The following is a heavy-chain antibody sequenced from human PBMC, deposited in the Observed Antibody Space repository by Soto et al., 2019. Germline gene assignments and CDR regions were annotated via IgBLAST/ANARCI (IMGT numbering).Heavy chain of an antibody. D-gene: IGHD2-15*01. Sequence: QVHLVESGGGVVQPGGSLRLSCAASGFTFRSYGIHWVRQAPGKGLEWVSVISYDGSNKYYGDSVKGRFTISRDNSKNTLYLQKNSLRAEDTAVYYCAKDAKYEAIVVVVGGWVDSWGQGTLVTVSS. CDR2: ISYDGSNK. V-gene: IGHV3-30*18. CDR1: GFTFRSYG. J-gene: IGHJ5*01. CDR3: AKDAKYEAIVVVVGGWVDS.